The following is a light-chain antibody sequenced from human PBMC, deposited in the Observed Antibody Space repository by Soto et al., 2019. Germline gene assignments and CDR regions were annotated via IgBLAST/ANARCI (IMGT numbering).Light chain of an antibody. Sequence: QSALTQPASVSGSPGQSITISCTGTRSDVGGYNYVYWHQHHPGKAPKLIIYDVTNRPSGVSDRFSGSKSGNTASLTSSGLQAEDEADYYCCSYTSSSTYVFGPGTKVTVL. J-gene: IGLJ1*01. CDR3: CSYTSSSTYV. CDR1: RSDVGGYNY. CDR2: DVT. V-gene: IGLV2-14*03.